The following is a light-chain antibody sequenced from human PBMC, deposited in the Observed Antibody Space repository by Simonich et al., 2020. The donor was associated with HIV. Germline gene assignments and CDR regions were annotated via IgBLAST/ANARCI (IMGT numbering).Light chain of an antibody. Sequence: QSALPQPPSASGSPGQSVTISCTGTSSDVGDYKYVSWYQQHPGKAPKLMIYEVSKRPSGVPDRFSGSKSGNTASLAVSGLQAEDEADYYCSSYAGSNVWVFGGGTKLSVL. CDR2: EVS. CDR1: SSDVGDYKY. CDR3: SSYAGSNVWV. J-gene: IGLJ3*02. V-gene: IGLV2-8*01.